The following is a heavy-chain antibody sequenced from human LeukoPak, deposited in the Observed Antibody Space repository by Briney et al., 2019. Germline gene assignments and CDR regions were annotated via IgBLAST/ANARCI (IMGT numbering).Heavy chain of an antibody. V-gene: IGHV3-30*18. D-gene: IGHD3-22*01. J-gene: IGHJ1*01. CDR3: AKDREDSFGSGYYPHVAEYFQH. Sequence: PGGSLRLSCAASGFTFSSYGMHWVRQAPGKGLEWVAVISYDGSNKYYADSVKGRFTISRDNSKNTLYLQMNSLRAEDTAVYYCAKDREDSFGSGYYPHVAEYFQHWGQGTLVTVSS. CDR1: GFTFSSYG. CDR2: ISYDGSNK.